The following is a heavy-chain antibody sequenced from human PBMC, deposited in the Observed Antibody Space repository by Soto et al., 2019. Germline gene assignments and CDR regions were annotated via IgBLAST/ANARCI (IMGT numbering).Heavy chain of an antibody. J-gene: IGHJ5*02. V-gene: IGHV3-11*01. CDR2: ISNSGNTK. CDR1: GFTFSASY. CDR3: ARERSCSGNSCYKLRFDP. Sequence: QLVESGGDLVQPGGSLRLSCAASGFTFSASYMTWIRQAPGRGLEWISYISNSGNTKEYADSVRGRFTISRDNAKNSLHLQMDGLRAEDTAVYYCARERSCSGNSCYKLRFDPWGRGTRVIVS. D-gene: IGHD5-12*01.